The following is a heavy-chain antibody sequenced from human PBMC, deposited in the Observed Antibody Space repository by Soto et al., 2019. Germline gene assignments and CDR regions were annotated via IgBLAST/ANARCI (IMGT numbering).Heavy chain of an antibody. J-gene: IGHJ3*02. CDR2: IINDGSDE. CDR3: ARDDDRPDNGLDM. Sequence: QVQLVESGGGVVQPGRSLRLSCAASGFTFSNYGMHWVRQAPGKGLEWLAVIINDGSDEKYGDSVKGRVTISRDNSKNTLYRQMNSLRVEDTAVYYCARDDDRPDNGLDMWGQGTVVTVSS. D-gene: IGHD3-22*01. V-gene: IGHV3-33*05. CDR1: GFTFSNYG.